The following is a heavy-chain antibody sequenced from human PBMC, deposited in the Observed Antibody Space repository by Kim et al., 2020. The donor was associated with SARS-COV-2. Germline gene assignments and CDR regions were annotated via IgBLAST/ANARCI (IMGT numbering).Heavy chain of an antibody. D-gene: IGHD6-19*01. CDR1: GFTFSSYA. J-gene: IGHJ4*02. CDR2: ISYDGSNK. CDR3: ARDESSGYSSGWYALRPSSFGLGW. Sequence: GGSLRLSCAASGFTFSSYAMHWVRQAPGKGLEWVAVISYDGSNKYYADSVKGRFTISRDNSKNTLYLQMNSLRAEDTAVYYCARDESSGYSSGWYALRPSSFGLGWWGQGTLVTVSS. V-gene: IGHV3-30-3*01.